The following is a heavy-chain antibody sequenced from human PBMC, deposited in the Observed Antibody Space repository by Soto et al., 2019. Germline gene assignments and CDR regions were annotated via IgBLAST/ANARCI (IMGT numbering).Heavy chain of an antibody. CDR3: AHSGVTFGGALEYYFDY. J-gene: IGHJ4*02. CDR1: GFSLSTSGVG. Sequence: QITLKESGPTLVNPTQTLTLTCTFSGFSLSTSGVGVGWIRQPPGKALEWLALIYWDDDKRYSPSLKSRLTITKDTSKNQVVLTMTNMDPVDTATYYCAHSGVTFGGALEYYFDYWGQGTLVTVSS. CDR2: IYWDDDK. V-gene: IGHV2-5*02. D-gene: IGHD3-16*01.